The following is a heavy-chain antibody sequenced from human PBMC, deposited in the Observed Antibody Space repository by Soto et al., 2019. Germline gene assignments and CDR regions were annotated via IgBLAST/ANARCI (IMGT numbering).Heavy chain of an antibody. J-gene: IGHJ6*02. V-gene: IGHV3-23*01. CDR3: AKDLLGPGRAYGMDV. CDR1: GFTFSSYS. CDR2: ISGSGGST. D-gene: IGHD7-27*01. Sequence: LRLSCAASGFTFSSYSMNWVRQAPGKGLEWVSAISGSGGSTYYADSVKGRFTISRDNSKNTLYLQMNSLRAEDTAVYYCAKDLLGPGRAYGMDVWGQGTTVTVYS.